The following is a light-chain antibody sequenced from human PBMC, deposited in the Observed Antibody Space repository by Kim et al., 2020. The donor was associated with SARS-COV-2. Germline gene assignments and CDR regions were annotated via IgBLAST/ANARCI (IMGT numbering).Light chain of an antibody. Sequence: LSVSPGERATLSCRASQSVGSILAWYQQRPGQPPRLLIYDASTRATGIPARFSGSGSGTEFTLTISSLQSEDFAVYYCQQCNNWPPTFGQGTKVDIK. CDR3: QQCNNWPPT. CDR2: DAS. CDR1: QSVGSI. J-gene: IGKJ1*01. V-gene: IGKV3-15*01.